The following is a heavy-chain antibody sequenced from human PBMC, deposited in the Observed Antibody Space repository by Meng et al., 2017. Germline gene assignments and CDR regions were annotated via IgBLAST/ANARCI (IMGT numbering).Heavy chain of an antibody. J-gene: IGHJ4*02. CDR1: GGSISSSSYY. CDR2: IYYSGST. CDR3: AREPRGYSGYVSGY. V-gene: IGHV4-39*07. D-gene: IGHD5-12*01. Sequence: SETLSLTCTVSGGSISSSSYYWGWIRQPPGKGLEWIGSIYYSGSTYYNPSLKSRVTISVDTSKNQFSLKLSSVTAADTAVYYCAREPRGYSGYVSGYWGQGTRVT.